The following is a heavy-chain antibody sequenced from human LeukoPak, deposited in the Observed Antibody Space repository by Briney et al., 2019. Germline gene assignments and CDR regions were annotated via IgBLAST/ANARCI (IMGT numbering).Heavy chain of an antibody. CDR3: ARGRSSSWYSFDY. CDR2: ISSSSSYI. Sequence: GGSLRLSCAASGFTFSSYSMNWVRQAPGKGLEWVSSISSSSSYIYYADSVKGRFTISRGNAKNSLYLQMNSLRAEDTAVYYCARGRSSSWYSFDYWGQGTLVTVSS. CDR1: GFTFSSYS. V-gene: IGHV3-21*01. D-gene: IGHD6-13*01. J-gene: IGHJ4*02.